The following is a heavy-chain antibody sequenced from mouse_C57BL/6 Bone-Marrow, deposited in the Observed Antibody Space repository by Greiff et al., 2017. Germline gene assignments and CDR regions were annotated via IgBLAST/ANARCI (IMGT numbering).Heavy chain of an antibody. D-gene: IGHD6-2*01. CDR3: AREAPASPEGFAY. Sequence: VQLQQPGAELVKPGASVKLSCKASGYTFTSYWMQWVKQRTGQGLEWIGKIDPSDSYTNYTQKFQGKATLTVDTSSNTAYLQLSSLTSEDSAVYYCAREAPASPEGFAYWGQGTLVTVSA. J-gene: IGHJ3*01. CDR1: GYTFTSYW. V-gene: IGHV1-50*01. CDR2: IDPSDSYT.